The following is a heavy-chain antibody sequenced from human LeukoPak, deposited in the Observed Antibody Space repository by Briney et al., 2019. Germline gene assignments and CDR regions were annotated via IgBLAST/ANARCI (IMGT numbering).Heavy chain of an antibody. D-gene: IGHD6-6*01. CDR3: ARDQSIAAPLDY. J-gene: IGHJ4*02. Sequence: GGSLRLSCAASGFIFDDYGMSWVRQVPGKGLEWVSGINWNGGKRGYADAVKGRFSISRDNAKNSLYLQMNSLRAEDTAVYYCARDQSIAAPLDYWGQGTLVTVSS. CDR1: GFIFDDYG. CDR2: INWNGGKR. V-gene: IGHV3-20*04.